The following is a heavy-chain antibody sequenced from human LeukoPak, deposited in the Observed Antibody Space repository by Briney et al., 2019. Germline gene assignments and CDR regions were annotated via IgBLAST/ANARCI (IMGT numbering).Heavy chain of an antibody. Sequence: ASVKVSCKASGYTFTSYGISWVRQAPGQGLEWMGWISAYNGNTNYAQKLQGRVTMTTDTSTSTAYMELRSLRSDDTAVYYCARERKPGRHYGSSWYRIDYWGQGTLVTVSS. V-gene: IGHV1-18*01. CDR1: GYTFTSYG. J-gene: IGHJ4*02. CDR2: ISAYNGNT. D-gene: IGHD6-13*01. CDR3: ARERKPGRHYGSSWYRIDY.